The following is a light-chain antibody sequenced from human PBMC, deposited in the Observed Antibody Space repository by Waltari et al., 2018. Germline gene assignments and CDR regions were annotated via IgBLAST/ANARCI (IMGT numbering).Light chain of an antibody. CDR3: QTGGHGTWV. Sequence: QLVLTQSPSASASLGASVKLTCTLSSGHSSNVIAWLQEQPGKGPRYLMKVNSDGSHSKGDEIPDRFSGSSSGAERYLTMSSLQSEDEADYHCQTGGHGTWVFGGGTKLTVL. J-gene: IGLJ3*02. CDR2: VNSDGSH. V-gene: IGLV4-69*01. CDR1: SGHSSNV.